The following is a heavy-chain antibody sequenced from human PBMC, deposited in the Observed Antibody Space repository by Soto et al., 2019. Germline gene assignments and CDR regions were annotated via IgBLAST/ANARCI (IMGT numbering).Heavy chain of an antibody. CDR3: ARGGSSWMNWFDP. D-gene: IGHD6-13*01. Sequence: SETLSLTCTVSGGSISSYYWSWIRQPPGKGLEWIGYIYYSGSTNYNPSLKSRVTISVDTSKNQFSLKLSSVTAADTAVYYCARGGSSWMNWFDPWGHGTLVTVSS. CDR1: GGSISSYY. CDR2: IYYSGST. J-gene: IGHJ5*02. V-gene: IGHV4-59*01.